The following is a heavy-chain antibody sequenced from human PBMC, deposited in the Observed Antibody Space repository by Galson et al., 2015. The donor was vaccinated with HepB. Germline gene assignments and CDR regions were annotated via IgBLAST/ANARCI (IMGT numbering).Heavy chain of an antibody. J-gene: IGHJ5*02. Sequence: SVKVSCKASGYTFTGYYMHWVRQAPGQGLEWMGWINPNSGGTNYAQKFQGRVTMTRDTSISTAYMELRSLRSDDTAVYYCARDLAVSYDSSGSTSWFDPWGQGTLVTVSS. CDR3: ARDLAVSYDSSGSTSWFDP. CDR2: INPNSGGT. D-gene: IGHD3-22*01. V-gene: IGHV1-2*02. CDR1: GYTFTGYY.